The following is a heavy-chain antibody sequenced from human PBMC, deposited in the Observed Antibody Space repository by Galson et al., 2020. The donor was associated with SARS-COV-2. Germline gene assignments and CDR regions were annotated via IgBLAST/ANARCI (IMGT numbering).Heavy chain of an antibody. CDR3: AREGRGLRWFGELLPYYFDY. V-gene: IGHV3-11*01. J-gene: IGHJ4*02. D-gene: IGHD3-10*01. Sequence: GGSLRLSCAASGFTFSDYYMSWIRQAPGKGLEWVLYISSSGSTIYYADSVKGRFTISRDNAKNSLYLQMNSLRAEDTAVYYCAREGRGLRWFGELLPYYFDYWGQGTLVTVS. CDR1: GFTFSDYY. CDR2: ISSSGSTI.